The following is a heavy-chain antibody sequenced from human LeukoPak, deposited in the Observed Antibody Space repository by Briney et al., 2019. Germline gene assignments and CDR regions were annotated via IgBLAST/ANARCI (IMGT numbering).Heavy chain of an antibody. V-gene: IGHV3-30*18. J-gene: IGHJ4*02. CDR1: GFTFSSYG. Sequence: GRSLRLSCAASGFTFSSYGMHWVRQAPGKGLEWVAVISYDGSNKYYADCVKGRFTISRDNSKNTLYLQMNSLRAEDTAVYYCAKDRWRYCSGGSCYSYYFDYWGQGTLVTVSS. CDR2: ISYDGSNK. CDR3: AKDRWRYCSGGSCYSYYFDY. D-gene: IGHD2-15*01.